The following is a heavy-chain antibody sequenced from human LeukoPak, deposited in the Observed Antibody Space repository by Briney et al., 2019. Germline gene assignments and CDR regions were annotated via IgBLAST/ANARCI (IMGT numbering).Heavy chain of an antibody. Sequence: GGSLRLSCAASGFTFSTFAMTWVRQAPGKGLEWVSTFSPDGIHYADSVKGQFAISRDDSMSTLFLQMNSLRAEDTAIYYCAKDYARGGCSLAHCNPIDSWGQGTLVTVSS. D-gene: IGHD2-15*01. CDR1: GFTFSTFA. CDR3: AKDYARGGCSLAHCNPIDS. J-gene: IGHJ4*02. CDR2: FSPDGI. V-gene: IGHV3-23*01.